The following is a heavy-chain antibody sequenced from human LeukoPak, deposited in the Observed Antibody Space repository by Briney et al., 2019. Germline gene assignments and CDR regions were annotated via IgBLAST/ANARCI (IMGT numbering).Heavy chain of an antibody. CDR3: ARSLAREDTADTFDY. D-gene: IGHD5-18*01. CDR1: GYTFTGYY. Sequence: ASVKVSCKASGYTFTGYYMHWVRQAPGQGLEWMGRINPNSGGTNYAQKFQGWVTMTRDTSISTAYMELSRLRSDDTAVYYCARSLAREDTADTFDYWGQGTLVTVSS. V-gene: IGHV1-2*04. J-gene: IGHJ4*02. CDR2: INPNSGGT.